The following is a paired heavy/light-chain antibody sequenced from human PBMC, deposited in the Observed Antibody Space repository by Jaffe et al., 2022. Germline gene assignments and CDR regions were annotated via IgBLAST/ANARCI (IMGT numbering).Heavy chain of an antibody. D-gene: IGHD3-22*01. CDR1: GYSISSGYY. V-gene: IGHV4-38-2*01. CDR2: IYHSGST. J-gene: IGHJ4*02. CDR3: ARGHNPRKYYYDSSGRYYFDY. Sequence: QVQLQESGPGLVKPSETLSLTCAVSGYSISSGYYWGWIRQPPGKGLEWIGSIYHSGSTYYNPSLKSRVTISVDTSKNQFSLKLSSVTAADTAVYYCARGHNPRKYYYDSSGRYYFDYWGQGTLVTVSS.
Light chain of an antibody. J-gene: IGLJ1*01. CDR1: SSNIGNNY. V-gene: IGLV1-51*02. CDR2: ENN. Sequence: QSVLTQPPSVSAAPGQKVTISCSGSSSNIGNNYVSWYQQLPGTAPKLLIYENNKRPSGIPDRFSGSKSGTSATLGITGLQTGDEADYYCGTWDSSLSVFGTGTKVTVL. CDR3: GTWDSSLSV.